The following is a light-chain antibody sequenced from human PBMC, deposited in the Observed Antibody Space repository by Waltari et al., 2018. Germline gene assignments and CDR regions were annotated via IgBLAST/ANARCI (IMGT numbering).Light chain of an antibody. CDR2: EVN. CDR3: CSYTGNSASE. CDR1: SNDVGHSKI. J-gene: IGLJ3*02. V-gene: IGLV2-23*02. Sequence: QSALTQPASVSGSPGQSITISCAGTSNDVGHSKIVSWYQQQPGKVPKLILYEVNKRPSGVSNRFSGSKSENTASLTISGLQAEDEADYYCCSYTGNSASEFGGGTKLIVL.